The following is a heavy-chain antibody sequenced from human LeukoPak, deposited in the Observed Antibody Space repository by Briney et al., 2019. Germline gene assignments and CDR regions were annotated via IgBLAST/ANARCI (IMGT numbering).Heavy chain of an antibody. CDR2: IRSTANSYAT. V-gene: IGHV3-73*01. D-gene: IGHD3-22*01. J-gene: IGHJ1*01. Sequence: PGGSLRLSCAASGFTFSGSAMHWVRQASGKGLEWVGRIRSTANSYATAYAASVKDRFTISRDDSKNTAYLQMNSLRPEDTAVYYCAKDRGANRSKLVVVPLLRAEYFQHWGQGTLVTVS. CDR1: GFTFSGSA. CDR3: AKDRGANRSKLVVVPLLRAEYFQH.